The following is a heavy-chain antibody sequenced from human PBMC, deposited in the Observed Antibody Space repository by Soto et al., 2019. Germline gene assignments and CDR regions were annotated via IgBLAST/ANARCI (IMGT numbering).Heavy chain of an antibody. CDR2: ISSSGSTI. J-gene: IGHJ6*03. Sequence: QVQLVESGGGVVKPGGSLRLSCAASGFTFSDYYMSWIRQAPGKGLEWLSDISSSGSTIYYADSVKGRFTISRDIGKNSLYLQMNSLRAEDTAVYYCARLSYDFWSAVYYYYMDVWGKGTTVTVSS. V-gene: IGHV3-11*01. D-gene: IGHD3-3*01. CDR3: ARLSYDFWSAVYYYYMDV. CDR1: GFTFSDYY.